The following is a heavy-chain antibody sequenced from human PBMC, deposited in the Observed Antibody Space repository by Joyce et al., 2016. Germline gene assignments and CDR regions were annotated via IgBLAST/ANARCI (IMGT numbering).Heavy chain of an antibody. V-gene: IGHV4-39*07. D-gene: IGHD2/OR15-2a*01. CDR1: GASIRGSPYY. CDR3: ARDTSPRSIDS. Sequence: QLHLQESGPGLVKASETLSLNCTVSGASIRGSPYYWAWIRQSPGLGLEWIGGIDYSGSNNDKPSLKCRVTISVDTSKNQFSLTLASMTAADTAVYFCARDTSPRSIDSWGQGTLVSVSS. CDR2: IDYSGSN. J-gene: IGHJ4*02.